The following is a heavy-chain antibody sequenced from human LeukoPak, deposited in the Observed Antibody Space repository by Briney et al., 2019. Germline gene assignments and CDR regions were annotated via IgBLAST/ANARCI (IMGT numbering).Heavy chain of an antibody. V-gene: IGHV3-23*01. D-gene: IGHD6-6*01. CDR3: AKLASSIRPFDY. CDR1: GFTFSSNA. J-gene: IGHJ4*02. Sequence: GXSLRLSWAASGFTFSSNAMSWVRQAPGKGLEWVSSISGSGENTYYADPVKGRFTISRDNSKNTLYLQMKTLRAEDTAVYYCAKLASSIRPFDYWGQGILVTVSS. CDR2: ISGSGENT.